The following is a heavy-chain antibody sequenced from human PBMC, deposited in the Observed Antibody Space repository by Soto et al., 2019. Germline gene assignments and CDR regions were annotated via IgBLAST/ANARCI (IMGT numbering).Heavy chain of an antibody. CDR2: ISYDGSST. D-gene: IGHD1-20*01. CDR1: GFTFSSYG. J-gene: IGHJ3*01. Sequence: GGSLRLSCAASGFTFSSYGMHWVRQAPGKGLEWVAVISYDGSSTFYADSVKGRFTISRDNAKNTVYLQMNSLRAEDTAVYYCARDNWNTVWGQGTMVTVSS. V-gene: IGHV3-30*03. CDR3: ARDNWNTV.